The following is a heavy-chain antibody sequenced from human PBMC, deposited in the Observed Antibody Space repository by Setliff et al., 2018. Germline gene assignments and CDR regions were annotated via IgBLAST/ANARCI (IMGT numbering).Heavy chain of an antibody. Sequence: ASVKVSCKTSGYTFTTYGISWVRQAPGQGLEWMGMVNPGGGSSTSTQRFQGRVTMTRDTSTNTAYMELNSLTSNDTAVYYCARAGLAAAGRKGVFDHWGQGTLVTVSS. V-gene: IGHV1-46*01. CDR2: VNPGGGSS. D-gene: IGHD6-13*01. CDR3: ARAGLAAAGRKGVFDH. J-gene: IGHJ4*02. CDR1: GYTFTTYG.